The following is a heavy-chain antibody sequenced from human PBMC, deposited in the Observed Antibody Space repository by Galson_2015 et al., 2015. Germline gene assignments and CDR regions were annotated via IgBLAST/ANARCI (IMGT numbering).Heavy chain of an antibody. Sequence: SLRLSCAASGFTFDDYAMHWVRQAPGKGLEWVSGISWNSGSIGYADSVKGRFTISRDNAKNSLYLQMNSLRAEDTALYYCAKGSFGVVTPYYFDYWGQGTLVTVSS. CDR1: GFTFDDYA. CDR3: AKGSFGVVTPYYFDY. CDR2: ISWNSGSI. V-gene: IGHV3-9*01. D-gene: IGHD3-3*01. J-gene: IGHJ4*02.